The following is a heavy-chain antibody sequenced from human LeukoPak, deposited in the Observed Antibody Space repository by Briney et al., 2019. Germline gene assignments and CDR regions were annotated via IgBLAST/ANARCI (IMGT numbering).Heavy chain of an antibody. J-gene: IGHJ4*02. CDR1: GFAFSKYA. CDR2: VSYDGSNK. D-gene: IGHD2-2*01. V-gene: IGHV3-30*09. Sequence: GKSLRLSCVASGFAFSKYAMHWVRQAPGKGLEWVGVVSYDGSNKFYADFVKGRFAISKDNSKNTLSLQMNGLRPEDTAMYYCHIVVVPAASFDYWGQGTLVTVSS. CDR3: HIVVVPAASFDY.